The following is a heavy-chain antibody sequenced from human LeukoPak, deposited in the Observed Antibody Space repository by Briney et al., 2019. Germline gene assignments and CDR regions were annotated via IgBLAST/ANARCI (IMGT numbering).Heavy chain of an antibody. V-gene: IGHV3-48*03. J-gene: IGHJ3*02. CDR2: ITGGRNNI. D-gene: IGHD3-16*01. CDR1: GLTFSNYE. CDR3: ASETEIGDYDAFDI. Sequence: GGSLRLSCAASGLTFSNYEMNWVRQAPGKGLEWLSYITGGRNNIHYADSVKGRFTVPRDNAANSLYLQMNSLRVEDTAVYYCASETEIGDYDAFDIWGRGTMVTVSS.